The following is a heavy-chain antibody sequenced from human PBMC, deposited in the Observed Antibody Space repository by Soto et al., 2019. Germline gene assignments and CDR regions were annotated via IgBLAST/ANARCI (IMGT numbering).Heavy chain of an antibody. V-gene: IGHV4-31*03. CDR3: ARDLSVTPNWFDP. D-gene: IGHD4-17*01. CDR1: GGSISSGGYY. Sequence: QVQLQESGPGLVKPSQTLSLTCTVSGGSISSGGYYWSWIRQHPGKGLEWIGYIYYSRSTYYNPSLKSRVTISVDTSKNQFSLKLSSVTAADTAVYYCARDLSVTPNWFDPWGQGTLVTVSS. CDR2: IYYSRST. J-gene: IGHJ5*02.